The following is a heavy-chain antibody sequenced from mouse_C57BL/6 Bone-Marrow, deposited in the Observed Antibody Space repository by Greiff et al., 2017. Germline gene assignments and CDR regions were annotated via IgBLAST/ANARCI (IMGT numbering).Heavy chain of an antibody. CDR3: ARGTTVVTLDYFDY. D-gene: IGHD1-1*01. V-gene: IGHV5-12*01. CDR2: ISNGGGST. Sequence: EVNVVESGGGLVQPGGSMKLSCAASGFTFSDYYMYWVRQTPEKRLEWVAYISNGGGSTYYPDTVKGRFTISRDNAKNTLYLQMSRLKSEDTAMYYCARGTTVVTLDYFDYWGQGTTLTVSS. CDR1: GFTFSDYY. J-gene: IGHJ2*01.